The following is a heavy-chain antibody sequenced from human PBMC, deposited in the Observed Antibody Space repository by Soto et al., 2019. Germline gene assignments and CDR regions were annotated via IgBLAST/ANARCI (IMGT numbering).Heavy chain of an antibody. V-gene: IGHV5-51*01. Sequence: GESLKISCKGSGYNFTSYWIGWVRQMPEKGLEWMGIIYPGDSETRHSPSFQGQVTLSVDNSITTAYVQWSGLRASDSGIYYCARRRNRLGGPFDYWGQGTLVTVSS. CDR2: IYPGDSET. D-gene: IGHD1-26*01. CDR1: GYNFTSYW. J-gene: IGHJ4*02. CDR3: ARRRNRLGGPFDY.